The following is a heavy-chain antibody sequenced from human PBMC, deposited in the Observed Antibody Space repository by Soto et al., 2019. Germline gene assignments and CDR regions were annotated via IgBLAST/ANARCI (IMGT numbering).Heavy chain of an antibody. CDR2: IYYSGST. CDR1: GGSISSSSYY. J-gene: IGHJ6*02. CDR3: ARQIVVVPAAIRGGGMDV. V-gene: IGHV4-39*01. D-gene: IGHD2-2*01. Sequence: SETLSLTCTVSGGSISSSSYYWGWIRQPPGKGLEWIGSIYYSGSTYYNPSLKSRATISVDTSKNQFSRKLSSVTAADSAVYYCARQIVVVPAAIRGGGMDVWGRGTTV.